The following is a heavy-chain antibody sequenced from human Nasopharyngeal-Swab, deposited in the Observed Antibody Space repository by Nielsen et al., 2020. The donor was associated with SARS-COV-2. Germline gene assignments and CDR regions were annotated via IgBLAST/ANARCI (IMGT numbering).Heavy chain of an antibody. Sequence: GGSLRLSCAASGFPLSHYYMTWVRQPPGKGLEWVSNIKQDGSEQFYADSVKGRFTISRDNAKNSLYLQMDSLRADDTAVYYCARESVVTGMDDATDIWGQETMVTVSS. CDR1: GFPLSHYY. J-gene: IGHJ3*02. CDR3: ARESVVTGMDDATDI. D-gene: IGHD2-21*02. CDR2: IKQDGSEQ. V-gene: IGHV3-7*04.